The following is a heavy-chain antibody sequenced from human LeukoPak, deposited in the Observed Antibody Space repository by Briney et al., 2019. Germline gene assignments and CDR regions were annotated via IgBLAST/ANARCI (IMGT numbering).Heavy chain of an antibody. CDR2: INHSGST. D-gene: IGHD2-15*01. V-gene: IGHV4-34*01. CDR1: GGSFSGHY. CDR3: ARGYCSGGSCYPFDY. J-gene: IGHJ4*02. Sequence: SETLSLTCAVYGGSFSGHYWSWIRQPPGKGLEWIGEINHSGSTNYNPSLKSRVTISVDTSKNQFSLKLSSVTAADTAVYYCARGYCSGGSCYPFDYWGQGTLVTVSS.